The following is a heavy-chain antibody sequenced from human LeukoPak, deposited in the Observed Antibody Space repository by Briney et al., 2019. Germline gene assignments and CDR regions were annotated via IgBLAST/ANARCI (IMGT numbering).Heavy chain of an antibody. CDR3: AMSSGWYLHFDY. V-gene: IGHV4-59*01. J-gene: IGHJ4*02. D-gene: IGHD6-19*01. CDR2: IYYSGST. CDR1: GGSISGYY. Sequence: SETLSLTCTVSGGSISGYYWSWIRQPPGKGLEWIGYIYYSGSTNYNPSLKSRVTISVDTSKNQFSLKLSSVTAADTAVYYCAMSSGWYLHFDYWGQGTLVTVSS.